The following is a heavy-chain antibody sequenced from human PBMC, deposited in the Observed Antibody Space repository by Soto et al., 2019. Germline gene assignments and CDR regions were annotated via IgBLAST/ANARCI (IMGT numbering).Heavy chain of an antibody. V-gene: IGHV3-48*03. Sequence: GGSLRLSCAASGFTFSSYEMNWVRQAPGKGLEWVSYISSSGSTIYYADSVKGRFTISRDNAKNSLYLQMNSLRAEDTAVYYCARTRYQLTLDNWGQGTLVTVS. J-gene: IGHJ4*02. D-gene: IGHD2-2*01. CDR1: GFTFSSYE. CDR3: ARTRYQLTLDN. CDR2: ISSSGSTI.